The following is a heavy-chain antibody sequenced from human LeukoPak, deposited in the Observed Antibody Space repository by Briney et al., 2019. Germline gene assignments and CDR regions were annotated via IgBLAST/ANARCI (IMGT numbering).Heavy chain of an antibody. J-gene: IGHJ3*02. V-gene: IGHV3-20*04. CDR3: ASFLGYCSSVRFYGALDI. D-gene: IGHD2-2*01. Sequence: TGGYLRLSCAASGFTIDDYGMSWVRQAPGKGLEGVTGINWNGGSTGYADSVKGRFTISRDNAKNSMYLQMNSLSAEDAALYYCASFLGYCSSVRFYGALDIWGQGKLVTVSS. CDR2: INWNGGST. CDR1: GFTIDDYG.